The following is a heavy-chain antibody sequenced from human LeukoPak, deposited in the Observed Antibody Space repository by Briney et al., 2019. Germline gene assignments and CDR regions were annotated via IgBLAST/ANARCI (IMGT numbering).Heavy chain of an antibody. CDR2: IYYSGST. J-gene: IGHJ5*02. CDR1: GGTISSYY. D-gene: IGHD6-19*01. CDR3: ARLGIQWLVPFDP. Sequence: SETLSLTCTVSGGTISSYYWNWIRQPPGKGLEWIGSIYYSGSTYYNPSLKSRVTISVDTSKNQFSLKLSSVTAADTAVYYCARLGIQWLVPFDPWGQGTLVTVSS. V-gene: IGHV4-59*05.